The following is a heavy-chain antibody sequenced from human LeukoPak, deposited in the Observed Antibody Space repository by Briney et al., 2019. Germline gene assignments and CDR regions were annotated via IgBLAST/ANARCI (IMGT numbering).Heavy chain of an antibody. D-gene: IGHD2-15*01. V-gene: IGHV3-23*01. CDR2: ISGSGGST. CDR1: GFTFSSYA. J-gene: IGHJ4*02. Sequence: GGSLRLSCAASGFTFSSYAMSWVRQAPGKGLEWVSAISGSGGSTYYADSVKGRFTISRDNSKNTLYLQMNSLRAEETAVYYCANLGYCSGGSCGHFDYWGQGTLVTVSS. CDR3: ANLGYCSGGSCGHFDY.